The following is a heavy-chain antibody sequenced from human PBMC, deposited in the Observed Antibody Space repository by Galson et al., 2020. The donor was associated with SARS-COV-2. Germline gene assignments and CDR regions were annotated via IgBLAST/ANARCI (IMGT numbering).Heavy chain of an antibody. J-gene: IGHJ6*02. Sequence: ASVKVSCKASGYTFTNYYMHWVRQAPGRGLEWMGIINPSGGTKAYAQKFQGRVTMTRDTSTSTVYMELSSLGSEDTAVYYCAREYYYDSSEDYYGIDVWGQGTTVTVSS. CDR3: AREYYYDSSEDYYGIDV. CDR2: INPSGGTK. V-gene: IGHV1-46*03. D-gene: IGHD3-22*01. CDR1: GYTFTNYY.